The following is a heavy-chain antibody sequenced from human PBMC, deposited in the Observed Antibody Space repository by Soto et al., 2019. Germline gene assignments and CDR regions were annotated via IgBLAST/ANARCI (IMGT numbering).Heavy chain of an antibody. V-gene: IGHV3-23*01. CDR2: ISGSGANT. CDR3: WQGNNISGYYEWFDA. Sequence: PGGSLRLSCAASGFTFSSYAMSWVRQAPGKGLEWVSGISGSGANTYYADSVKGRFTISRNNSKITLYLQMKSLRADNTVEYYCWQGNNISGYYEWFDAWGQGTLVTVSS. CDR1: GFTFSSYA. J-gene: IGHJ5*02. D-gene: IGHD3-22*01.